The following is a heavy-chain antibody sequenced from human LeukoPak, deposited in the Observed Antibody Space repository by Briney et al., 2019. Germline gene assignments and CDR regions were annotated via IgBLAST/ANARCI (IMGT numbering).Heavy chain of an antibody. V-gene: IGHV3-23*01. D-gene: IGHD2-8*02. CDR1: GFTFSSYA. Sequence: PGGSLRLSCAASGFTFSSYAMSWVRQAPGKGLEWVSVISGSGGNTYYADSVKRRFTFSRDNSKNTLYLQMNSLRAEDTAVYYSAKDLVGYHDYMDVWGKGTTVTVSS. CDR3: AKDLVGYHDYMDV. J-gene: IGHJ6*03. CDR2: ISGSGGNT.